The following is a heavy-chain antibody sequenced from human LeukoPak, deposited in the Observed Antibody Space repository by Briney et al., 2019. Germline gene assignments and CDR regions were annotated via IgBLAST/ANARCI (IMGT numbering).Heavy chain of an antibody. CDR1: GGSISSSSYY. V-gene: IGHV4-61*05. CDR2: IFNSGST. J-gene: IGHJ4*02. CDR3: ARAEWELPWGNYFDN. Sequence: SETLSLTCTVSGGSISSSSYYWGWIRHPPGKGLEWMGYIFNSGSTNYNPSLKSRVTISIDTSKNQFSLKLSSVTAADTAVYYCARAEWELPWGNYFDNWGQGTLVTVSS. D-gene: IGHD1-26*01.